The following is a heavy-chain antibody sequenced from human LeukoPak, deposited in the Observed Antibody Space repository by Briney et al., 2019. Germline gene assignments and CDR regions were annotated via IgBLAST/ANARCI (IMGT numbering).Heavy chain of an antibody. Sequence: GGSLRLSCAASGFTFSRKTMNWVRQAPGKGLEWVSYISSDGGTIYYADSVRGRFTISRDNAKNSLYLQMNSLRDEDTAVYYCVREDGEVITTPSTGYYYGMDVWGQGTMVTVSS. CDR3: VREDGEVITTPSTGYYYGMDV. CDR2: ISSDGGTI. V-gene: IGHV3-48*02. D-gene: IGHD1/OR15-1a*01. CDR1: GFTFSRKT. J-gene: IGHJ6*02.